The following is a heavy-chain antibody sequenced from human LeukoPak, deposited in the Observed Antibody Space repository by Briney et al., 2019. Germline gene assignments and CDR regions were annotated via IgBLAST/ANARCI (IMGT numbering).Heavy chain of an antibody. CDR3: ATTGYCSGGSCYGEYYYGMGV. CDR2: IIPIFGTA. CDR1: GGTFSSYA. Sequence: SVKVSCKASGGTFSSYAISWVRQAPGQGLEWMGGIIPIFGTANYAQKFQGRVTITADKSTSTAYMELSSLRSEDTAVYYCATTGYCSGGSCYGEYYYGMGVWGKGTTVTVSS. V-gene: IGHV1-69*06. D-gene: IGHD2-15*01. J-gene: IGHJ6*04.